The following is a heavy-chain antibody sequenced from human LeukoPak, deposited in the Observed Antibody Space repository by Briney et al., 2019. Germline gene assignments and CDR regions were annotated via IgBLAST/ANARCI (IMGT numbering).Heavy chain of an antibody. V-gene: IGHV4-31*03. CDR3: ARADMTTVTTGASGSFDY. Sequence: SETLSLTCTVSGGSISSGGYYWSWIRQHPGKGLEWIGYIYYSGSTYYNPSLKSRVTISVDTSKNQFSLKLSSVTAADTAVYYCARADMTTVTTGASGSFDYWGQGTLVTVSP. CDR2: IYYSGST. CDR1: GGSISSGGYY. J-gene: IGHJ4*02. D-gene: IGHD4-17*01.